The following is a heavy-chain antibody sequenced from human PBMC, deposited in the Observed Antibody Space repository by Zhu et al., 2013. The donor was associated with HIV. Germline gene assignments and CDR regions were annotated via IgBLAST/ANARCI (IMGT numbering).Heavy chain of an antibody. CDR1: GGSFSHHY. Sequence: QVQLQQWGAGLLKPSETLSLTCAVYGGSFSHHYWSWIRQPPGKGLEWIGEINHSGTANYNPSLKSRVTISVDTSINQLFLRLTSVTAADTAVYYCARSTYNSTDYYHVDYWGQGTLVTSPQ. CDR2: INHSGTA. V-gene: IGHV4-34*01. CDR3: ARSTYNSTDYYHVDY. D-gene: IGHD3-22*01. J-gene: IGHJ4*02.